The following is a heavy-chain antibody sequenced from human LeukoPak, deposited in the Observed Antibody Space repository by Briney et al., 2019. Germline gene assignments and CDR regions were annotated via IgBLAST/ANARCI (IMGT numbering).Heavy chain of an antibody. CDR1: GGSISSYY. CDR2: ISDIGSI. Sequence: PSETLSLTCTVSGGSISSYYWSWIRQPPGKGLEWIAYISDIGSINYNPSLKSRVTMSVDTSKNQFSLKLSSVTAADTAVYYCAREDRSSSSSWYYYGMDVWGQGTTVTVSS. J-gene: IGHJ6*02. CDR3: AREDRSSSSSWYYYGMDV. V-gene: IGHV4-59*12. D-gene: IGHD6-13*01.